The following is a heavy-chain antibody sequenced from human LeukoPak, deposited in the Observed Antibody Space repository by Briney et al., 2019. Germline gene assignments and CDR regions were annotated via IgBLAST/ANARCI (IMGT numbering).Heavy chain of an antibody. Sequence: ESAPALVKPTQTLTLTCTFSGFSLNTAGTRVNWIRKPPGNALELLARIDWDADKFYSTSLKPRLTISKDTSKNQVVLTMTNMDPADTATYYCTRISADSGSSPFDYWGPGTLVTVSS. CDR2: IDWDADK. D-gene: IGHD6-6*01. CDR3: TRISADSGSSPFDY. CDR1: GFSLNTAGTR. V-gene: IGHV2-70*04. J-gene: IGHJ4*02.